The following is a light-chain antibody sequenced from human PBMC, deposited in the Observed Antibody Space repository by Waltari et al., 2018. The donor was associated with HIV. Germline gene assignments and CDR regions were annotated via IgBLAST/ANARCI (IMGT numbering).Light chain of an antibody. V-gene: IGLV1-47*01. J-gene: IGLJ2*01. CDR3: SAWDDKLTALV. CDR2: QND. CDR1: SYNIGNNF. Sequence: QSVLTQPPSASGTPGQRVTISCSGNSYNIGNNFVSWYQQVPGMAPKLLIYQNDQRPSGVPDRFSGSKSGTSASLAISGLRSGDEADYYCSAWDDKLTALVFGGGTKLTDL.